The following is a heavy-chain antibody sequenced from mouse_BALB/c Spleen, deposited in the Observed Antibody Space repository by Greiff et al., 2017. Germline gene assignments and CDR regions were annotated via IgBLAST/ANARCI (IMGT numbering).Heavy chain of an antibody. CDR2: IRNKANGYTT. Sequence: EVQLVESGGGLVQPGGSLRLSCATSGFTFTDYYMSWVRQPPGKALEWLGFIRNKANGYTTEYSASVKGRFTISRDNSQSILYLQMNTLRAEDSATYYCARGLDYWGQGTTLTVSS. J-gene: IGHJ2*01. V-gene: IGHV7-3*02. CDR1: GFTFTDYY. CDR3: ARGLDY.